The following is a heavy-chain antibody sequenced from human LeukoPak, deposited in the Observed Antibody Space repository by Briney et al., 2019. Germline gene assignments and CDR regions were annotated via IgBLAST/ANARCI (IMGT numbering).Heavy chain of an antibody. D-gene: IGHD3-10*01. Sequence: ASVKVSCKASGYTFTTHFLHWVRQAPGQGLEWMGIIDPSSGGSTSAQKFQGRVTITADKSTSTAYMELSSLRSDDTAVYYCARAIRGSKIASRYYFYYMDVWGKGTTVTVSS. J-gene: IGHJ6*03. CDR3: ARAIRGSKIASRYYFYYMDV. CDR1: GYTFTTHF. V-gene: IGHV1-46*01. CDR2: IDPSSGGS.